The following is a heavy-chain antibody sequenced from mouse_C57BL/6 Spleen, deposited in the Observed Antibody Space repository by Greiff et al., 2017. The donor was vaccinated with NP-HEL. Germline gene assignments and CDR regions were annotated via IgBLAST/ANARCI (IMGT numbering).Heavy chain of an antibody. CDR2: IDPSDSYT. CDR3: ARTMGLPYAMDY. J-gene: IGHJ4*01. CDR1: GYTFTSYW. V-gene: IGHV1-69*01. D-gene: IGHD2-4*01. Sequence: VQLQQSGAELVMPGASVKLSCKASGYTFTSYWMHWVKQRPGQGLEWIGEIDPSDSYTNYNQKFKGKSTLTVDISSSTAYMQLSSLTSEDSAVYYCARTMGLPYAMDYWGQGTSVTVSS.